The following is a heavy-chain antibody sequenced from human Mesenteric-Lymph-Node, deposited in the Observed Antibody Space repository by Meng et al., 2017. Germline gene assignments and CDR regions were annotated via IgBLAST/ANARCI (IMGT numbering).Heavy chain of an antibody. CDR1: GFTFGSYA. Sequence: GESLKISCAASGFTFGSYAMHWVRQAPGKGLEWVAGISYDGSHKFYADSVKGRFAISRDNSENTLFLQMSGLRADDTALYYCTRDYNDGSGRFDIWGRGTLVTVSS. V-gene: IGHV3-30*15. J-gene: IGHJ4*02. D-gene: IGHD3-22*01. CDR3: TRDYNDGSGRFDI. CDR2: ISYDGSHK.